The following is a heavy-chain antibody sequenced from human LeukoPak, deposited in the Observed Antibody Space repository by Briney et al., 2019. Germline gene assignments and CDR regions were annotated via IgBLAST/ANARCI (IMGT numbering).Heavy chain of an antibody. J-gene: IGHJ1*01. CDR2: IHSDGSST. V-gene: IGHV3-74*01. CDR3: ARSSIAGRPGYFQH. CDR1: GFTFSTYW. D-gene: IGHD6-6*01. Sequence: GESLRLSCAASGFTFSTYWMHWVRQAPGKGLVWVSRIHSDGSSTIYADSVKGRFTISRDNAKNTLYLQMNSLRAEDTAVYYCARSSIAGRPGYFQHWGQGRLVTVSS.